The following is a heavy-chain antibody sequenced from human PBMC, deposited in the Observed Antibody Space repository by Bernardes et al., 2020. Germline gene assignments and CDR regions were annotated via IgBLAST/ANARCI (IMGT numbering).Heavy chain of an antibody. J-gene: IGHJ1*01. CDR2: IYYSGSI. D-gene: IGHD3-16*02. CDR3: ARVVIPLEYFQY. CDR1: GGSISSGSYY. Sequence: SETLSLTCTVSGGSISSGSYYWSWIRQHPGKGLEWIGYIYYSGSIYYNPSLKSRVTISVDTSKNQFSLKLRSVTAADTAVYYCARVVIPLEYFQYWGQGTLVTVSS. V-gene: IGHV4-31*03.